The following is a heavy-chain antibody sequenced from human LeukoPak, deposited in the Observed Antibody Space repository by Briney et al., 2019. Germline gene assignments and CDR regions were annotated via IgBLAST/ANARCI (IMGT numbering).Heavy chain of an antibody. Sequence: GGSLRLSCAASRFTFDDYAMHWVRQAPRKGLEWVSGISWNSGSIGYADSVKGRFTISRDNAKNSLYLQMNSLRAEDTALYYCAKDITGSGELDYWGQGTLVTVSS. V-gene: IGHV3-9*01. D-gene: IGHD3-10*01. J-gene: IGHJ4*02. CDR2: ISWNSGSI. CDR1: RFTFDDYA. CDR3: AKDITGSGELDY.